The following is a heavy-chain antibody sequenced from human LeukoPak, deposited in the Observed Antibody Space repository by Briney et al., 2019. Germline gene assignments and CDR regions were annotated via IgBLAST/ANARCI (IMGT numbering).Heavy chain of an antibody. CDR3: ARADCSSTSCYMADYYYYYMDV. CDR2: IYHSGST. Sequence: PSQTLSLTCTVSGGSISSGGYYWSWIRQPPGKGLEWIGYIYHSGSTYYNPSLKSRVTISVDRSKNQFPLKLSSVTAADTAVYYCARADCSSTSCYMADYYYYYMDVWGKGTTVTVSS. J-gene: IGHJ6*03. CDR1: GGSISSGGYY. V-gene: IGHV4-30-2*01. D-gene: IGHD2-2*02.